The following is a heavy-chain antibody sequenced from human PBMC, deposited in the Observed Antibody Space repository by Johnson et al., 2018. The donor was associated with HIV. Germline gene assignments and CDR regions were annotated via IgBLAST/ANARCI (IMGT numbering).Heavy chain of an antibody. V-gene: IGHV3-15*01. D-gene: IGHD3-10*01. CDR3: ARGVRGVIID. Sequence: VQLVESGGGLVKPGESLRLSCVASGFTFSDVWMTWVRQAPGRGLEWVGRIKRQIDGGTTDYAAPVKGRFTISRDDSKNTLYLQMNNLRAEDTAVYNCARGVRGVIIDWGQGTMVAVSP. J-gene: IGHJ3*01. CDR2: IKRQIDGGTT. CDR1: GFTFSDVW.